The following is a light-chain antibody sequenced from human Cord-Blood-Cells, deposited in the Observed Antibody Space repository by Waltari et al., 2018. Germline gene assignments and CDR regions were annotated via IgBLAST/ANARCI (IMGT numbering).Light chain of an antibody. CDR3: CSYAGSSTWV. Sequence: QSALTQPASVSGSPGQSITISCTGTSSDVGSYNLVSWYQQHPGKAPKPMIYEGSKLPAGVSNRFSGYKSGNTASLTISGLQAEDEADYYCCSYAGSSTWVFGGGTKLTVL. J-gene: IGLJ3*02. CDR1: SSDVGSYNL. CDR2: EGS. V-gene: IGLV2-23*01.